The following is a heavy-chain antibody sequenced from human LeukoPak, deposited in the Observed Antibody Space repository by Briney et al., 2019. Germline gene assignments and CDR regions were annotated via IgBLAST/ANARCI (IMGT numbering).Heavy chain of an antibody. J-gene: IGHJ4*02. V-gene: IGHV1-18*01. CDR1: GYTFTSYG. CDR2: TSAYNGNT. CDR3: ARGYCSGGSCYGGDY. Sequence: ASVKVSCKASGYTFTSYGISWVRQAPGQGLEWMGWTSAYNGNTNYAQKLQGRVTMTTDTSTSAAYMELRSLRSDDTAVYYCARGYCSGGSCYGGDYWGQGTLVTVSS. D-gene: IGHD2-15*01.